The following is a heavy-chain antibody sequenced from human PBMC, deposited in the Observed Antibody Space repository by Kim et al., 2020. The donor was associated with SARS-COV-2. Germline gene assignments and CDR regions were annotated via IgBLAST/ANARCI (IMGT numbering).Heavy chain of an antibody. J-gene: IGHJ4*02. CDR1: GFTFSDYY. V-gene: IGHV3-11*06. Sequence: GGSLRLSCAASGFTFSDYYMTWIRQAPGKGLEWVSYISSSSSYINYADSVKGRFTISRDNAKNSLYLQMNSLRAEDTAVYYCARGLLWFGELGGIDYWGQGTLVTVSS. CDR3: ARGLLWFGELGGIDY. CDR2: ISSSSSYI. D-gene: IGHD3-10*01.